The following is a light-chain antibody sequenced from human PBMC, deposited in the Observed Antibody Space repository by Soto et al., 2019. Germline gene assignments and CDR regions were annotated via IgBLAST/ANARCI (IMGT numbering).Light chain of an antibody. CDR3: QQYNNWPVT. CDR1: QSVDTN. J-gene: IGKJ2*01. Sequence: IVMTQSPATLSVSPGERATLSCRASQSVDTNLAWYQQKPGQAPRLLIYGASTRATGIPTRFSGSGSGTQFTLAIGTLQSEDFAVYYCQQYNNWPVTFGQGTKLEIK. V-gene: IGKV3-15*01. CDR2: GAS.